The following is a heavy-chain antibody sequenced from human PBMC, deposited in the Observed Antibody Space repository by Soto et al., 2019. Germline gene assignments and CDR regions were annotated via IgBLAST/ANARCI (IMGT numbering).Heavy chain of an antibody. CDR2: IYYSGST. CDR3: ARRTVNIRTFYSGLKTHCFDY. D-gene: IGHD4-4*01. Sequence: PSETLSLTCAVSGGSISSSSYYWGWIRQLPGKGLEWIGSIYYSGSTYYTPSLQSRVAISVDTSKNQFSLKLNSVTAADTAVYYCARRTVNIRTFYSGLKTHCFDYWGQGTLVTVSS. V-gene: IGHV4-39*01. CDR1: GGSISSSSYY. J-gene: IGHJ4*02.